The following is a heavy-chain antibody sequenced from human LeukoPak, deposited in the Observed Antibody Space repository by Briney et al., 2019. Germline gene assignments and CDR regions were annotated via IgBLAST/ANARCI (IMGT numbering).Heavy chain of an antibody. V-gene: IGHV3-23*01. CDR3: AKNTVRSGYYFDY. D-gene: IGHD3-22*01. J-gene: IGHJ4*02. Sequence: GGSLRLSCAASGFTFSSYAMSWVRQAPGKGLEWVSAISASATNTYYADSVKGRFTISRDNSKNTLYLQLSSLTAEDTALYFCAKNTVRSGYYFDYWGQGTLVTVSS. CDR1: GFTFSSYA. CDR2: ISASATNT.